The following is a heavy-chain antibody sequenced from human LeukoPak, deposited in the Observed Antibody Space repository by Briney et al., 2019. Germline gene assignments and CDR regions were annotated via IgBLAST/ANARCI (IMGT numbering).Heavy chain of an antibody. CDR1: GGSISSYY. J-gene: IGHJ3*02. Sequence: SETLSLTCTVSGGSISSYYWSWIRQPAGKGLEWIGRIYTSGSTNYNPSLKSRVTMSVDTSKNQFSLKLSSVTAADTAVYYCARGSHSGSYSDAFDIWGQGTMVTVSS. D-gene: IGHD1-26*01. CDR2: IYTSGST. CDR3: ARGSHSGSYSDAFDI. V-gene: IGHV4-4*07.